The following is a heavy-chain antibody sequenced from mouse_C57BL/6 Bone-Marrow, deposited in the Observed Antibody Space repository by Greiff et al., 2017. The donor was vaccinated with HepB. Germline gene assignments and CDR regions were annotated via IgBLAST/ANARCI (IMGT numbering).Heavy chain of an antibody. CDR3: ARHDSSGYVGFAY. J-gene: IGHJ3*01. CDR1: GFTFSDYY. Sequence: DVHLVESGGGLVQPGGSLKLSCAASGFTFSDYYMYWVRQTPEKRLEWVAYISNGGGSTYYPDTVKGRFTISRDNAKNTLYLQMSRLKSEDTAMYYCARHDSSGYVGFAYWGQGTLVTVSA. V-gene: IGHV5-12*01. D-gene: IGHD3-2*02. CDR2: ISNGGGST.